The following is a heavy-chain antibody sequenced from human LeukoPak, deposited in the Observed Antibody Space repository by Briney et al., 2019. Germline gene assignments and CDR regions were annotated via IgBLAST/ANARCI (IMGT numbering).Heavy chain of an antibody. J-gene: IGHJ4*02. Sequence: PSETLSLTRTVSGPSISTYYWSWIRQPAGKRLEWVGHIHTSGSTNSNPSLKSRVTMSVDTSKNQFPLKLSSVTAADTAVYYCARSWIRDWYYFDYWGRGTLLTVSS. CDR1: GPSISTYY. V-gene: IGHV4-4*07. CDR2: IHTSGST. CDR3: ARSWIRDWYYFDY. D-gene: IGHD5-18*01.